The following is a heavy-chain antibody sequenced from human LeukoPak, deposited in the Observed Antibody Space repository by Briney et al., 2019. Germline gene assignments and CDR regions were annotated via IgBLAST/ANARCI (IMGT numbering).Heavy chain of an antibody. CDR2: IYYSGST. CDR1: GGSISSYY. V-gene: IGHV4-59*01. J-gene: IGHJ1*01. CDR3: ARGLYCSSTSCYEGYFQH. Sequence: SETLSLTCTVSGGSISSYYWSWIRQPPGKGLEWIGYIYYSGSTNYNPSLKSRVTISVDTSKNQFSLKLSSVTAADTAVYYCARGLYCSSTSCYEGYFQHWGQGTLVTVSS. D-gene: IGHD2-2*01.